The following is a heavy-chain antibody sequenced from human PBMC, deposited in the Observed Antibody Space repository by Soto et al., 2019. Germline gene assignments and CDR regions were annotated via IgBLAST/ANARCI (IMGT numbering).Heavy chain of an antibody. V-gene: IGHV4-59*08. CDR1: GGSISSYY. CDR2: IYYSGST. CDR3: ARRVQYYYSYMDV. Sequence: SETLSLTCTVSGGSISSYYLSWIRQPPGKGLEWIGYIYYSGSTNYNPSLKSRVTISVGTSKNQFSLKLSSVTAADTAVYYCARRVQYYYSYMDVWGKGTTVPVS. J-gene: IGHJ6*03.